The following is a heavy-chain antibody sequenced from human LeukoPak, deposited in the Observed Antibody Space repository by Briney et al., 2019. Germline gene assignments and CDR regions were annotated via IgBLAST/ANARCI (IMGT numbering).Heavy chain of an antibody. J-gene: IGHJ4*02. D-gene: IGHD6-13*01. CDR1: GFTFSSYA. V-gene: IGHV3-23*01. CDR2: ISSSGGST. CDR3: ANPRDSSTWYTFDY. Sequence: GGSLRLSCAASGFTFSSYAMNWVRQAPGKGLEWVSGISSSGGSTSYADFVKGRFTISRDNSKNTLYLQMNSLRAEDTAVYYCANPRDSSTWYTFDYWGQGTLVTVSS.